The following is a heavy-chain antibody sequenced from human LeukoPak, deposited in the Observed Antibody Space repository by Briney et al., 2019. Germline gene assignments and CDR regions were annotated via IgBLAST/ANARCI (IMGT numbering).Heavy chain of an antibody. CDR1: GYTFTNYG. V-gene: IGHV1-18*01. J-gene: IGHJ3*02. D-gene: IGHD3-10*01. CDR3: AREGDGRSGEVRAFEI. CDR2: ISPYNGNT. Sequence: GASVKVSCKASGYTFTNYGIGWVRQAPGQGLEWMGWISPYNGNTNYAQKLQGRVTMTTDTSTSTAYMELRSLRSDGTAVYYCAREGDGRSGEVRAFEIWGQGTMVTVSS.